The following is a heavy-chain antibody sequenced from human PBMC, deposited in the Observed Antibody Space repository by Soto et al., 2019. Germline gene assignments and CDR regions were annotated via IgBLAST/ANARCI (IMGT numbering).Heavy chain of an antibody. J-gene: IGHJ4*02. CDR3: AKDSYYYDSSGYYYVEPPHRHFDY. D-gene: IGHD3-22*01. CDR2: ISSSGSTI. CDR1: GFTFSDYY. Sequence: PGGSLRLSCAASGFTFSDYYMSWIRQALGKGLEWVSYISSSGSTIYYADSVKGRFTISRDNAKNTLYLQMNSLRAEDTAVYYCAKDSYYYDSSGYYYVEPPHRHFDYWGQGTLVTVSS. V-gene: IGHV3-11*04.